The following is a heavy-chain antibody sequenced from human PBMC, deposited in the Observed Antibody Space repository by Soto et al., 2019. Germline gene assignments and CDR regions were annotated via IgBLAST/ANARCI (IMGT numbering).Heavy chain of an antibody. CDR2: INSSGAKT. V-gene: IGHV3-23*01. CDR1: GFTFSTTA. CDR3: AKGSF. Sequence: GVSLRLSCTASGFTFSTTAMSWVRQAPGKGLEWVSTINSSGAKTNYADSVRGRFTIYRDNSKNTLYLQMNTLRAEDTAVYYCAKGSFWGQGTLVTVSS. J-gene: IGHJ4*02.